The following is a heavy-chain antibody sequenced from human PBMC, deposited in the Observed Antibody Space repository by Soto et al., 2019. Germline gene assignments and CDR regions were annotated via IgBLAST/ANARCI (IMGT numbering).Heavy chain of an antibody. D-gene: IGHD3-22*01. J-gene: IGHJ4*02. CDR1: GFTFGDYA. Sequence: GGSLRLSCTASGFTFGDYAMSWVRQAPGKRLEWVGFIRSKAYGGTTEYAASVKGRFTISRDDSKSIAYLQMNSLKTEDTAVYYCLPMVITLFDYWGQGTLVTVSS. V-gene: IGHV3-49*04. CDR2: IRSKAYGGTT. CDR3: LPMVITLFDY.